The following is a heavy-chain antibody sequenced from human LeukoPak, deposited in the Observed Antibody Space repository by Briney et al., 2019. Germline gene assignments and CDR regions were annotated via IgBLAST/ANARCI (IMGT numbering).Heavy chain of an antibody. D-gene: IGHD3-10*01. J-gene: IGHJ4*02. CDR1: GYIFVNNW. Sequence: GESLKISCQVSGYIFVNNWIGWVRQMPGKGLESMGIIYPADSDTTYSPSFQGQVTISADKSISTVYLQWSSLKASDTAMYYCARQSRDGSKTRGYYFDYWGQGTLVTVSS. CDR3: ARQSRDGSKTRGYYFDY. V-gene: IGHV5-51*01. CDR2: IYPADSDT.